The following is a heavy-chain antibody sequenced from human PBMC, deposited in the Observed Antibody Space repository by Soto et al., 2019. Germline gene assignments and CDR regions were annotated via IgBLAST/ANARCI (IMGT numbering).Heavy chain of an antibody. V-gene: IGHV1-18*01. D-gene: IGHD3-22*01. Sequence: ASVKVSCKASGYTFTSYGISWVRQAPGQGLEWMGWISAYNGNTNYAQKLQGRVTMTTDTSTSTAYMELRSLRSDGTAVYYCARDIPYDSSGYLSDPWGQGTLVTVSS. CDR2: ISAYNGNT. CDR1: GYTFTSYG. J-gene: IGHJ5*02. CDR3: ARDIPYDSSGYLSDP.